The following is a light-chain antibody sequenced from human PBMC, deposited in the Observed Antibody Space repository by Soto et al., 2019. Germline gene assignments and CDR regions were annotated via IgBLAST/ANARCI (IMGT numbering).Light chain of an antibody. Sequence: QSVLTQPASVSGSPGQSITISCTGTSSDVGGYNYVSWYQQHPGKAPKLMIYEVSNRPSGVSNRFSGSKSGNTASLTISGLQAEDGADYYCSSYTSSSTRVFGTGTKV. CDR1: SSDVGGYNY. J-gene: IGLJ1*01. V-gene: IGLV2-14*01. CDR3: SSYTSSSTRV. CDR2: EVS.